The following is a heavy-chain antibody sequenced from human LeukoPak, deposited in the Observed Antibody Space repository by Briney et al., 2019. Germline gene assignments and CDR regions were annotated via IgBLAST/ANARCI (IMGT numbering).Heavy chain of an antibody. CDR1: SGSISSSSYY. V-gene: IGHV4-39*07. J-gene: IGHJ4*02. Sequence: PSETLSLTCTVSSGSISSSSYYWGWIRQPPGMGQEWIGSMYYSGSTYYNPSLKSRVTISVDTSKSQFSLKLSSVTAADTAVYYCAREMRSPRGGFDYWDQGTLVTVSS. CDR3: AREMRSPRGGFDY. CDR2: MYYSGST. D-gene: IGHD3-10*01.